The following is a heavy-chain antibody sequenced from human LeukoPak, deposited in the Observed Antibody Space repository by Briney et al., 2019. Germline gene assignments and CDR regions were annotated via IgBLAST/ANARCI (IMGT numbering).Heavy chain of an antibody. CDR2: INPNTGGT. V-gene: IGHV1-2*02. D-gene: IGHD3-9*01. CDR3: ARVHATGYFSLDLGY. CDR1: GYTFTGYF. Sequence: GASVRVSCKASGYTFTGYFMHWVRQAPGQGLDWMGWINPNTGGTKYAQKFQCRVTMTRDTSIGTAYMELSTVTSDDTAVYFCARVHATGYFSLDLGYWGQGTLVTVSS. J-gene: IGHJ4*02.